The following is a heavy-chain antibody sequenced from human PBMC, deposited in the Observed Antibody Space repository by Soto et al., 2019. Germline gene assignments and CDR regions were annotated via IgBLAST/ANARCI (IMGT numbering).Heavy chain of an antibody. D-gene: IGHD3-3*01. CDR3: ARDRATIFGVVIIDRNYYYGMDV. CDR1: GGTFSSYA. V-gene: IGHV1-69*13. Sequence: GASVKVSCKASGGTFSSYAISWVRQAPGQGLEWMGGIIPIFGTANYAQKFQGRVTITADESTSTAYMELSSLRSEDTAVYYCARDRATIFGVVIIDRNYYYGMDVWGQGTTVTVSS. J-gene: IGHJ6*02. CDR2: IIPIFGTA.